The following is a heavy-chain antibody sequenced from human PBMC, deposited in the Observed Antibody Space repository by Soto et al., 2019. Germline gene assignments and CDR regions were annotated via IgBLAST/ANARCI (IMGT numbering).Heavy chain of an antibody. CDR2: IYYSGST. J-gene: IGHJ5*02. D-gene: IGHD6-6*01. V-gene: IGHV4-59*02. Sequence: SETRSRTCTVSGGCVCSYHWCWIRQPPGKGLEWIGYIYYSGSTNYNPSLKSRVTISVDTSKTQFSPKLSSVTAADTAVYYCARGYSSSSGWFDPWGQGTLVTVSS. CDR1: GGCVCSYH. CDR3: ARGYSSSSGWFDP.